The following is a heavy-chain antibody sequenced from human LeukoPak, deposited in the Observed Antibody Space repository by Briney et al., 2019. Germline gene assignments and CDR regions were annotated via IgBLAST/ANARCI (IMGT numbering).Heavy chain of an antibody. D-gene: IGHD5-12*01. J-gene: IGHJ4*02. V-gene: IGHV4-39*07. CDR2: IYYSGST. CDR3: ARDVDPQF. CDR1: GASISSSRYY. Sequence: PSETLSLTCTVSGASISSSRYYWSWIRQPPGKGLEWIGSIYYSGSTNYNPSLKSRVTISVDTSENHFSLKLSSVTAADMAVYYCARDVDPQFWGQGVLVTVSS.